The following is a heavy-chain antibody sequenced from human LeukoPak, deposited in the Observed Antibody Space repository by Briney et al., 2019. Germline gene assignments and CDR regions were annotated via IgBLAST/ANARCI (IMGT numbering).Heavy chain of an antibody. Sequence: GGSLRLSCAASGFTFNTYGLHWVRQAPGKGLDWVAFISYEGSKKYYADSVQGRFTISRDNAKNSLYLQMNSLRAEDTAVYYCAREFDIVVVVAAHLDYWGQGTLVTVSS. V-gene: IGHV3-30*03. CDR3: AREFDIVVVVAAHLDY. D-gene: IGHD2-15*01. CDR1: GFTFNTYG. CDR2: ISYEGSKK. J-gene: IGHJ4*02.